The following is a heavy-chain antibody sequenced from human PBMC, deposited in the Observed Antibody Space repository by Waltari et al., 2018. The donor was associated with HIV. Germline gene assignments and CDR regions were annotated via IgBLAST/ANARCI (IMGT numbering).Heavy chain of an antibody. CDR2: FDPQHGET. J-gene: IGHJ3*01. CDR3: ATDAGDLRFGAFDV. Sequence: QVQLVQSGAEVKKPGASVKVSCKVSASTFTALTIQWVRQAPGKGLEWMGSFDPQHGETIYAEEFQGRVSMTGDTSANTASMELRSLRSGDTAVYYCATDAGDLRFGAFDVWGQGTVVTVSS. D-gene: IGHD3-10*01. CDR1: ASTFTALT. V-gene: IGHV1-24*01.